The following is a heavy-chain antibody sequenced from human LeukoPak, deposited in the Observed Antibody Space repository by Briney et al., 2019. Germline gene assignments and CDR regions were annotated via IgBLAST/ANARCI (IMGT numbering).Heavy chain of an antibody. D-gene: IGHD1-26*01. J-gene: IGHJ6*02. CDR2: INPSGGST. V-gene: IGHV1-46*01. CDR1: GYNFISYY. Sequence: ASVKVSCKASGYNFISYYMHWVRQAPGQGLEWMGIINPSGGSTSYAQKFQDRVTMTRDTSTSTVYMELSSLKSEDTAVYYCSREDVVLVDAVRYYYYGMDVWGQGTTVTVSS. CDR3: SREDVVLVDAVRYYYYGMDV.